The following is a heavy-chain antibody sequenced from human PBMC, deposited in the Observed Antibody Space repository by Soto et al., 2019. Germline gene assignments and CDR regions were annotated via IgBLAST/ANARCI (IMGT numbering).Heavy chain of an antibody. D-gene: IGHD3-9*01. CDR3: ARVLRYFDWLHDHYYYGMDV. J-gene: IGHJ6*02. Sequence: SETLSLTCAVYGGSFSGYYWSWIRQPPGKGLEWIGEINHSGSTNYNPSLKSRVTISVDTSKNQFSLKLSSVTAADTAVYYCARVLRYFDWLHDHYYYGMDVWGQGTTVTVSS. CDR2: INHSGST. V-gene: IGHV4-34*01. CDR1: GGSFSGYY.